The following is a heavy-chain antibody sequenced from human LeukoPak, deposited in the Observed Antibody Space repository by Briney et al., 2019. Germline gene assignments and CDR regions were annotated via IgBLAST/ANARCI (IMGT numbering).Heavy chain of an antibody. CDR2: INNDGSST. CDR3: GRVVTTSED. V-gene: IGHV3-74*01. J-gene: IGHJ4*02. CDR1: GFTFSSYW. Sequence: GGSLRLSCAASGFTFSSYWMHWVRQAPGKGLVWVSCINNDGSSTDYADSVKGRFTTSRDNAKNTLYLQMNSLRAEDTAIYYCGRVVTTSEDWGQGILVTVST. D-gene: IGHD1-14*01.